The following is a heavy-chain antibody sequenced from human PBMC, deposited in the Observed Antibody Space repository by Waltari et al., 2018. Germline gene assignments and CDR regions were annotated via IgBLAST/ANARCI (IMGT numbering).Heavy chain of an antibody. CDR2: IIPLFGST. D-gene: IGHD6-6*01. CDR3: AREGRSDSSLSDAFDI. V-gene: IGHV1-69*12. J-gene: IGHJ3*02. Sequence: QVQLVQSGAEVKKPGSSVKVSCKVSGDTFRRYAMSWVRQAPGQGLEWMGGIIPLFGSTNYAQKFQGRATMAADESTSTAYVELSSLKSEDTAVYYCAREGRSDSSLSDAFDIWGQGTVVSVSS. CDR1: GDTFRRYA.